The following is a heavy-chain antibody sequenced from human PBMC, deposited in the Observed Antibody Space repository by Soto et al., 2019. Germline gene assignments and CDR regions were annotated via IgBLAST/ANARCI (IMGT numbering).Heavy chain of an antibody. CDR2: ISGSDGKT. Sequence: HPGGSLRLSCAASGFSFGSYALSWVRQAPGKGLEWVSTISGSDGKTFYADSVKGRFSISRDTSQNTLYLQMNSLRADDTAIYYCARWSYLDYWGQGTGVTVSS. D-gene: IGHD3-3*01. CDR1: GFSFGSYA. CDR3: ARWSYLDY. V-gene: IGHV3-23*01. J-gene: IGHJ4*02.